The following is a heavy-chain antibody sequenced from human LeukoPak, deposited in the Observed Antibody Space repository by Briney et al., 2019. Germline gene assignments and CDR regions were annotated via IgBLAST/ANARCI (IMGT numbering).Heavy chain of an antibody. V-gene: IGHV4-59*01. CDR3: ARVDGSGSYINY. CDR1: GGSTSSYY. J-gene: IGHJ4*02. Sequence: SETLSLTCTVSGGSTSSYYWSWIRQPPGKGLEWIGCIYYSGSTNYNPSLKSRVTISVDTSKNQFSLKLGSVTAADTAMYYCARVDGSGSYINYWDQGTLVTVSS. CDR2: IYYSGST. D-gene: IGHD3-10*01.